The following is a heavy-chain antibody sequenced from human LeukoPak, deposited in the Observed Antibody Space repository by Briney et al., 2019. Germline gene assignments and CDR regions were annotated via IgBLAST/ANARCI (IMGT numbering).Heavy chain of an antibody. D-gene: IGHD3-10*01. J-gene: IGHJ4*02. CDR3: GRRGSLSDY. CDR1: GFSFSDYW. V-gene: IGHV3-7*01. CDR2: INHDGSEK. Sequence: GGSLRLSCAASGFSFSDYWMSWVRQAPGKGLEWVANINHDGSEKHYVDSVKGRFTISRDNAKNSLSLQMTSLRDVDTAQYYCGRRGSLSDYWGQGSLVSVSS.